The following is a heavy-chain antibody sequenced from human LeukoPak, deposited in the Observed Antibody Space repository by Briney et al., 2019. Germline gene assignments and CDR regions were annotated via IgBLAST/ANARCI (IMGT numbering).Heavy chain of an antibody. Sequence: GGSLRLSCVVSGFTVSSNYMSWVRQAPGKGLEWVSVLYSGGNTYHADSVKGRFTISRDNSKNTLYLQMNSLRAEDTAVYYCAREGASSSSGYWGQGTLVTVSS. CDR3: AREGASSSSGY. J-gene: IGHJ4*02. V-gene: IGHV3-53*01. CDR1: GFTVSSNY. CDR2: LYSGGNT. D-gene: IGHD6-13*01.